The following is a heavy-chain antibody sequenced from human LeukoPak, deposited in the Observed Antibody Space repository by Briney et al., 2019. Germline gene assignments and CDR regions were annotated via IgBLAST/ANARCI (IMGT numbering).Heavy chain of an antibody. CDR1: GFTVSSNY. CDR2: IYSGGST. Sequence: PGGSLRLSCAASGFTVSSNYMSWVRQAPGKGLEWVSVIYSGGSTYYADSVKGRFTISRDNSKNTLYLQMNSLRAEDTAVYYCAKDRVGSTLYYYYYGMDVWGQGTTVTVSS. D-gene: IGHD6-13*01. CDR3: AKDRVGSTLYYYYYGMDV. V-gene: IGHV3-53*05. J-gene: IGHJ6*02.